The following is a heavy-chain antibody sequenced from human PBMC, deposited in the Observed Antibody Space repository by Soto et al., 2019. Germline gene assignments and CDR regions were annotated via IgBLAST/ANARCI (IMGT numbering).Heavy chain of an antibody. CDR2: IIPIVGTA. CDR3: ASPLRTGYGMDV. D-gene: IGHD4-17*01. CDR1: GGTFSSYA. V-gene: IGHV1-69*01. Sequence: QVQLVQSGAEVKKPGSSVKVSCKASGGTFSSYAISWLRQAPGQGLEWMGGIIPIVGTANYAQKFQGRVTITADESTSTAYMELSSLRSEDTAVYYCASPLRTGYGMDVWGQGTTVTVSS. J-gene: IGHJ6*02.